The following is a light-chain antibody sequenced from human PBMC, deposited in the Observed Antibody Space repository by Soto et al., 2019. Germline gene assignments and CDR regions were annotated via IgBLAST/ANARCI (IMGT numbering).Light chain of an antibody. CDR1: QSVLYSSNNKNY. CDR2: WAS. V-gene: IGKV4-1*01. Sequence: DIVMTQSPDSLAVSLGERATINCKSSQSVLYSSNNKNYLAWYQQKPGQPPKLLIYWASTRESGVPDRFSGSGSGTDFNLTIIILQAEDVGVYYFQQYYSTLMYTFGQGTKLEIK. J-gene: IGKJ2*01. CDR3: QQYYSTLMYT.